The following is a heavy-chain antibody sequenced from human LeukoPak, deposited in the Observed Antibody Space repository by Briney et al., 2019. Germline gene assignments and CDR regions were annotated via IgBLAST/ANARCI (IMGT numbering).Heavy chain of an antibody. J-gene: IGHJ6*03. V-gene: IGHV1-69*01. CDR2: IIPIFGTA. CDR3: ARVGVVVPAAFYYMDV. D-gene: IGHD2-2*01. Sequence: SVKVSCKASGGTFSGYAISWVRQAPGQGLEWMGGIIPIFGTANYAQKFQGRVTITADESTSTAYMELSSLRSEDTAVYYCARVGVVVPAAFYYMDVWGKGTTVTVSS. CDR1: GGTFSGYA.